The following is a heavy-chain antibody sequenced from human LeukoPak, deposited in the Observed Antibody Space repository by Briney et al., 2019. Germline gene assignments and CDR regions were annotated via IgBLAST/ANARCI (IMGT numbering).Heavy chain of an antibody. CDR2: INHSGST. CDR3: ARTKGDFWSGYFSYDYMDV. V-gene: IGHV4-34*01. CDR1: GGSFSGYY. D-gene: IGHD3-3*01. J-gene: IGHJ6*03. Sequence: SETLSLTCAVYGGSFSGYYWSWIRQTREKGLEWSGEINHSGSTNDDPSIKSRVTISVDTSKNQSSLNLSSVTAADTAVFYCARTKGDFWSGYFSYDYMDVWGKGTTVTVSS.